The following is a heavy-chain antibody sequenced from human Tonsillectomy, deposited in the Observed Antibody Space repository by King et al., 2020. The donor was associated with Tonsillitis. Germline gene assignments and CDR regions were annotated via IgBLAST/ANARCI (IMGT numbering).Heavy chain of an antibody. CDR2: IRYDGSEK. Sequence: VQLVESGGGVVQPGGSLRLSCEASGFTFSTYGIHWVRQAPGKGLEWVAFIRYDGSEKYYADSVKGRFTISKDNSKNTVYLQMNSLRVDDTAIYYCGKARLREMSTSIDLWGQGTLVTVSS. J-gene: IGHJ5*02. CDR1: GFTFSTYG. D-gene: IGHD5-24*01. V-gene: IGHV3-30*02. CDR3: GKARLREMSTSIDL.